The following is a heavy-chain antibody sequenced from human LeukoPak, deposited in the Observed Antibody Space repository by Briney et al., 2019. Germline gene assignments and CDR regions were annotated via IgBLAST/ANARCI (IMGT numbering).Heavy chain of an antibody. J-gene: IGHJ4*02. CDR3: ASPSHYGGSPFDY. CDR1: GCTFSSYW. Sequence: PGGSLRLSCAASGCTFSSYWMHWVRQAPGKGLVWVSRINSDGSSTSYADSVKGRFTISRDNAKNTLYLQMNSLRAEDTAVYYCASPSHYGGSPFDYWGQGTLVTVSS. D-gene: IGHD4-23*01. V-gene: IGHV3-74*01. CDR2: INSDGSST.